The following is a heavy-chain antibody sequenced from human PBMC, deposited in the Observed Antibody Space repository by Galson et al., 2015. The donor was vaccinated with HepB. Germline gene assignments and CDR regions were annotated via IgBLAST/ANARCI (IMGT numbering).Heavy chain of an antibody. J-gene: IGHJ6*03. CDR3: ARVRSYYYGSGNYYYYMDV. V-gene: IGHV4-61*02. D-gene: IGHD3-10*01. Sequence: TLSLTCTVSGGSISSGSYYWSWIRQPAGKGLEWIGRIYTSGSTNYNPSLKSRVTMSVDTSKNQFSLKLSSVTAADTAVYYCARVRSYYYGSGNYYYYMDVWGKGTTVTVSS. CDR2: IYTSGST. CDR1: GGSISSGSYY.